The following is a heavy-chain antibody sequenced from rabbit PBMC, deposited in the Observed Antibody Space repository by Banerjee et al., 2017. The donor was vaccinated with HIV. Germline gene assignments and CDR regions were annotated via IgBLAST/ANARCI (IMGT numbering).Heavy chain of an antibody. CDR2: IYTSSGST. CDR1: GFDFSSYG. J-gene: IGHJ6*01. V-gene: IGHV1S40*01. CDR3: VSGSSGYL. Sequence: QSLEESGGDLVKPGASLKLSCTASGFDFSSYGISWVRQAPGKGLEWIACIYTSSGSTWYASWAKGRFTISKTSSTTVTLQMTSLTAADTATYFCVSGSSGYLWGPGTLVTVS. D-gene: IGHD1-1*01.